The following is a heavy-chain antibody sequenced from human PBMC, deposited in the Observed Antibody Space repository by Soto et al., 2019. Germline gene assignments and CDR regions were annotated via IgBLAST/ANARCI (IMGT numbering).Heavy chain of an antibody. V-gene: IGHV1-18*01. CDR1: GYTFTSYG. CDR3: ARDPVDYYDSSGPIGY. D-gene: IGHD3-22*01. CDR2: ISAYNGNT. Sequence: GASVKVSCKASGYTFTSYGISWVRQALGQGLEWMGWISAYNGNTNYAQKLQGRVTMTTDTSTSTAYMELRSLRSDDTAVYYCARDPVDYYDSSGPIGYWGQGTLVTVSS. J-gene: IGHJ4*02.